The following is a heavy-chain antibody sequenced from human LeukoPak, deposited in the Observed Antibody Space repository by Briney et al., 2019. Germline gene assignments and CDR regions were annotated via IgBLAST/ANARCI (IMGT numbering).Heavy chain of an antibody. D-gene: IGHD5-12*01. Sequence: PGGSLRLSCAASGFTFSSYGMHWVRQAPGKGLEWVAVIWYDGSNKYYADSVKGRFTISRDNSKNTLYLQMNSLRAEDTAVYYCAKDGYRRWPSFTHFDYWGQGTLVTVSS. CDR1: GFTFSSYG. CDR2: IWYDGSNK. CDR3: AKDGYRRWPSFTHFDY. J-gene: IGHJ4*02. V-gene: IGHV3-30*02.